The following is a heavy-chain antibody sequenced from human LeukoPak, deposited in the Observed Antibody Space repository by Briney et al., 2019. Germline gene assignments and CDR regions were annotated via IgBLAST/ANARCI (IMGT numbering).Heavy chain of an antibody. CDR2: IIPICRST. CDR1: GYTFTSYD. J-gene: IGHJ4*02. D-gene: IGHD5-18*01. CDR3: AREEEGYIYYY. V-gene: IGHV1-46*01. Sequence: ASVKVSCKASGYTFTSYDMHWVRQAPGKGLEWMGIIIPICRSTSYAQKFQGRVTMTRDTSTSTVYRELSSLRSEDTAVYYCAREEEGYIYYYWGQGTLVTVSS.